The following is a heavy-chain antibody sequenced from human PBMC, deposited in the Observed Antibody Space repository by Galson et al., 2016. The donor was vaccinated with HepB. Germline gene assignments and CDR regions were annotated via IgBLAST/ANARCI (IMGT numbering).Heavy chain of an antibody. D-gene: IGHD3-10*01. V-gene: IGHV6-1*01. J-gene: IGHJ5*02. Sequence: CAISGDSVSSNSAAWNWIRQSPSRGLEWLGRTYYRSKWYNDYAVSVKSRITINPATSKIQFSLQLNSVTPEDTAVYYCARTIWFGNNWFDPWGQGTLVTVSS. CDR1: GDSVSSNSAA. CDR3: ARTIWFGNNWFDP. CDR2: TYYRSKWYN.